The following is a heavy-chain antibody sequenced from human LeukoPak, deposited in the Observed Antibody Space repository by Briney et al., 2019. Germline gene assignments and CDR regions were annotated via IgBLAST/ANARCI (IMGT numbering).Heavy chain of an antibody. V-gene: IGHV4-59*01. CDR3: ARQMTTLPTGRTFDT. CDR1: GDSFSGYY. J-gene: IGHJ3*02. D-gene: IGHD4-17*01. CDR2: VYYSGGT. Sequence: ETLSLTCSVSGDSFSGYYWNWIRQPPGKGLEWIGYVYYSGGTSYNPSLRSRVTISVDSSKSQFSLKLTSVTAADTAIYYCARQMTTLPTGRTFDTWGQGTMVTVSS.